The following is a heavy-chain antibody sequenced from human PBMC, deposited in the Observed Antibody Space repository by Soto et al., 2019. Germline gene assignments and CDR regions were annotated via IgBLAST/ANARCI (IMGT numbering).Heavy chain of an antibody. J-gene: IGHJ4*02. Sequence: ASVKVSCKASGYTFTTYAISWVRQAPGQGLEWMGWISSDSGNTYYTQNFQGRVTMTTDTSTSTAYMELRSLRSDDTAVYYCARLNGYLDYWGQGALVTVS. CDR2: ISSDSGNT. CDR3: ARLNGYLDY. D-gene: IGHD5-18*01. CDR1: GYTFTTYA. V-gene: IGHV1-18*04.